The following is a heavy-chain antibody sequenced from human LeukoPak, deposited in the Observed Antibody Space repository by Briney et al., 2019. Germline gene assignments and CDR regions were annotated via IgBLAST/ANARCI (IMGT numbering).Heavy chain of an antibody. CDR3: ARDRGIAVAGINYYYYGMDV. CDR1: GGSISSYY. D-gene: IGHD6-19*01. Sequence: SETLSLTCTVSGGSISSYYWSWIRQPPGKGLEWIGYIYYSGSTNYNPSLKSRVTISVDTSKNQFSLKLSSVTAADTAVYYCARDRGIAVAGINYYYYGMDVWGQGTTVTVSS. CDR2: IYYSGST. J-gene: IGHJ6*02. V-gene: IGHV4-59*01.